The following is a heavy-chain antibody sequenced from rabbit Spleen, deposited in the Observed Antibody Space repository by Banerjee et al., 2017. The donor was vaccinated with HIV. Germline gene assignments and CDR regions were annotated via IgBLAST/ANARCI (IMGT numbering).Heavy chain of an antibody. V-gene: IGHV1S45*01. CDR1: GFCFSDSDV. Sequence: PGEWWGDLVEPQGSLVLSCKACGFCFSDSDVMCWVRQAPGKGLEWIGCINTATGKDVYASWAKGRFTISTTSSTTVTLQMTSLTAADTATYFCARDLVGVIGWNFSLWGPGTLVTVS. J-gene: IGHJ4*01. CDR3: ARDLVGVIGWNFSL. D-gene: IGHD1-1*01. CDR2: INTATGKD.